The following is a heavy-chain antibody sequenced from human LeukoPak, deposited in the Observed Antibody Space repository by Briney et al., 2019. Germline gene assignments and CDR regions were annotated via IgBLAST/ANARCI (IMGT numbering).Heavy chain of an antibody. CDR3: ARVGYCSSTSCHGFED. CDR1: GFTLSSYL. D-gene: IGHD2-2*01. V-gene: IGHV3-7*01. Sequence: SGGSPRLSCAAPGFTLSSYLMSLGRPAPGKGPEWVAKKKQDGSEKYYVDSVKGRFTTSRDNAKNSLYLQMNSLRAEDTAVYYCARVGYCSSTSCHGFEDWGQGTLVTVSS. J-gene: IGHJ4*02. CDR2: KKQDGSEK.